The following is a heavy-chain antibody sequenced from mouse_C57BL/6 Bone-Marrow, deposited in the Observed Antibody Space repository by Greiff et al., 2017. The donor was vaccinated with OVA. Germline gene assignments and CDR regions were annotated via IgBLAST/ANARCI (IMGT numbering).Heavy chain of an antibody. Sequence: VKLMESGAELARPGASVKLSCTASGFTFTSYGISWVKQRTGKGLEWIGEIYPRSGNTYYHEKFKGKATLTADNSYSTAYLELRRLTSEDAAVYCCARKEVYYGSSCGYWGRRSTLTVSS. D-gene: IGHD1-1*01. V-gene: IGHV1-81*01. CDR3: ARKEVYYGSSCGY. CDR1: GFTFTSYG. J-gene: IGHJ2*01. CDR2: IYPRSGNT.